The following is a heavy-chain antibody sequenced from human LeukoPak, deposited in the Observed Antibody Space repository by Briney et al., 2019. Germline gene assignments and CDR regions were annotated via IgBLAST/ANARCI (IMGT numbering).Heavy chain of an antibody. CDR2: ISGSGGST. CDR3: AKGLQPYYYYGMDV. V-gene: IGHV3-23*01. CDR1: GFTLSVYW. J-gene: IGHJ6*02. D-gene: IGHD5-18*01. Sequence: GGSLRLSCAASGFTLSVYWMTWVRQAPGKGLEWVSAISGSGGSTYYADSVKGRFTISRDNSKNTLYLQMNSLRAEDTAVYYCAKGLQPYYYYGMDVWGQGTTVTVSS.